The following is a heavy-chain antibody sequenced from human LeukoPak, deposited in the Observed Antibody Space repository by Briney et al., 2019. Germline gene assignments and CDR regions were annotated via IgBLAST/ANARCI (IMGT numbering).Heavy chain of an antibody. CDR2: ISSNGGST. CDR1: GFTFSSYA. CDR3: ARGVLSAAMSGFDY. V-gene: IGHV3-64*01. Sequence: GGSLRLSCVVSGFTFSSYAMHWVRQAPGKGLEYVSAISSNGGSTYYANSVKGRFTISRDNSKNTLYLQMGSLRAEDMAVYYCARGVLSAAMSGFDYWGQGTLVTVSS. J-gene: IGHJ4*02. D-gene: IGHD2-2*01.